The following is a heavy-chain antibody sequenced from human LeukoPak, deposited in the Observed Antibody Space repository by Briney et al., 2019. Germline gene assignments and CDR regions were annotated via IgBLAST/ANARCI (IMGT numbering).Heavy chain of an antibody. CDR2: ISYDGSNK. Sequence: GGSLRLSCAASGFTFSSYGMHWVRQAPGKGLEWVAVISYDGSNKYYADSVKGRFTISRDNSKNTLYLQMNSLRAEDTAVYYCAKSMRDTAEVDIDYWGQGTLVTVSS. V-gene: IGHV3-30*18. J-gene: IGHJ4*02. CDR3: AKSMRDTAEVDIDY. D-gene: IGHD5-18*01. CDR1: GFTFSSYG.